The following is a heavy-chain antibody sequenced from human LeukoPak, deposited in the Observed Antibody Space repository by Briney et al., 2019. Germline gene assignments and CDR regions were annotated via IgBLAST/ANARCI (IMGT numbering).Heavy chain of an antibody. D-gene: IGHD3-3*01. CDR1: GYSISSGYY. CDR2: IYHSGST. V-gene: IGHV4-38-2*01. J-gene: IGHJ4*02. Sequence: PSETLSLTCAVSGYSISSGYYGGWIRQPPGKGLEWIGSIYHSGSTYYNPSLKSRVTISVDTSKNQFSLKLSSVTAADTAVYYCARLLFGVVDYWGQGTPVTVSS. CDR3: ARLLFGVVDY.